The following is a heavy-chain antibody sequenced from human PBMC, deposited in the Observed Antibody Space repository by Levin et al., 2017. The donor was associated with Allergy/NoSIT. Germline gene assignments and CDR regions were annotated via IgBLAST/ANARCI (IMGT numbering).Heavy chain of an antibody. J-gene: IGHJ3*02. CDR2: ISSSSSYT. D-gene: IGHD2-2*01. CDR1: GFTFSDYY. CDR3: ARDLYCSSTSCYDPHAFDI. V-gene: IGHV3-11*05. Sequence: PGGSLRLSCAASGFTFSDYYMSWIRQAPGKGLEWVSYISSSSSYTNYADSVKGRFTISRDNAKNSLYLQMNSLRAEDTAVYYCARDLYCSSTSCYDPHAFDIWGQGTMVTVSS.